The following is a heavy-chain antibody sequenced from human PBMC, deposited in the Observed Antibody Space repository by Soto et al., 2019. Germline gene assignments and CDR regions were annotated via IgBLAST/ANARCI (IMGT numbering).Heavy chain of an antibody. V-gene: IGHV1-58*01. J-gene: IGHJ4*02. CDR3: ATDKGDSYGYGNY. CDR2: IVVGSGNT. D-gene: IGHD5-18*01. Sequence: SGFTFSNSAVQWVRQARGQRLEWIGWIVVGSGNTNYAQKFQERVTITRDMSTTTAYMELSSLRSVDTAVYYCATDKGDSYGYGNYWGQGTLVTVSS. CDR1: GFTFSNSA.